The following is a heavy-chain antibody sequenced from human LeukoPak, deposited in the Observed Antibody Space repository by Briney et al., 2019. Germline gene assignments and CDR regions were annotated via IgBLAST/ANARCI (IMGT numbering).Heavy chain of an antibody. CDR3: VRGMDI. Sequence: GGSLRLSCVASGFTFRNYWMTWVRQAPGKGLEWVANIKHDGSSRYYVDSVEGRFSISRDNAKNSQYLQMNSLRPEDTAVYYCVRGMDIWGQGTMVTVSS. J-gene: IGHJ3*02. CDR1: GFTFRNYW. V-gene: IGHV3-7*01. CDR2: IKHDGSSR.